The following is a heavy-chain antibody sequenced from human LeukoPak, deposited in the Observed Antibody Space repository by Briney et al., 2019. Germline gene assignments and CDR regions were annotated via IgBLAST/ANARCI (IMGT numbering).Heavy chain of an antibody. D-gene: IGHD3-10*01. CDR3: AKSSRGSGSYYIPPGDY. J-gene: IGHJ4*02. Sequence: PGRSLRLSCAASGFTFSSYGMHWVRQAPGKGLEWVSAISGSGGSTYYADSVKGRFTISRDNSKNTLYLQMNSLRAEDTAVYYCAKSSRGSGSYYIPPGDYWGQGTLVTVSS. CDR2: ISGSGGST. V-gene: IGHV3-23*01. CDR1: GFTFSSYG.